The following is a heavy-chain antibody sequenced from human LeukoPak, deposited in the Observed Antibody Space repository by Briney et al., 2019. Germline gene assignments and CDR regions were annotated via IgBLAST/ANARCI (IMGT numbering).Heavy chain of an antibody. Sequence: SDTLSLTCAVSGGSFSGYYWSWIRHPPGKGLESIGEINHSGSTNYNPAVKSRVTISVDTSKNQFSLKLSSVTAADTAVYYCARGRGVVVPAAIQGWFDPWGQGTLVTVSS. CDR2: INHSGST. J-gene: IGHJ5*02. V-gene: IGHV4-34*01. D-gene: IGHD2-2*01. CDR1: GGSFSGYY. CDR3: ARGRGVVVPAAIQGWFDP.